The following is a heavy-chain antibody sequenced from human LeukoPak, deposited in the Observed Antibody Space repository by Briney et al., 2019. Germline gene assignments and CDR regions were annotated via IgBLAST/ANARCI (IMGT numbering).Heavy chain of an antibody. J-gene: IGHJ5*02. CDR3: AKAGQWLAPAFDP. V-gene: IGHV1-2*02. CDR2: INPKSGAT. Sequence: ASVKVSCKASGYTFTDYYMNWVRQAPGQGLEWMGWINPKSGATNYAQKFQDRVTMTRDTSISTGYMELDLLRSDDTAVYYCAKAGQWLAPAFDPWGQGTLVTVSS. D-gene: IGHD6-19*01. CDR1: GYTFTDYY.